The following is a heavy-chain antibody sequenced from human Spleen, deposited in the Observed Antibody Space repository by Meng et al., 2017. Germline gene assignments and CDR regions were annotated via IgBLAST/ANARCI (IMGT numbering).Heavy chain of an antibody. CDR2: IPTTTSNK. Sequence: GESLKIFCAASGLRFNDFYMSWVRQAPGGGLEWISYIPTTTSNKYYADSVKGRFTISRDNAKNLLYLDMNNLRDDDTAVYYCAGDLTMVKLDYWGLGTLVTVSS. J-gene: IGHJ4*02. V-gene: IGHV3-11*04. CDR3: AGDLTMVKLDY. CDR1: GLRFNDFY. D-gene: IGHD3-10*01.